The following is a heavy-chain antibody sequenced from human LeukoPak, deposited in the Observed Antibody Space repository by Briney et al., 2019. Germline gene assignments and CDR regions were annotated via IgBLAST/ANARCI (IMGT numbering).Heavy chain of an antibody. J-gene: IGHJ4*02. Sequence: SETLSLTCAVYGGSFSGYYWSWIRQPPGKALEWIGEINHSGSTNYNPSLKRRVTISVDTSKNQFSLKLSSVTAADTAVYYCARGGPGYSSGWYVPAISYFDYWGQGTLVTVSS. CDR2: INHSGST. D-gene: IGHD6-19*01. CDR3: ARGGPGYSSGWYVPAISYFDY. V-gene: IGHV4-34*01. CDR1: GGSFSGYY.